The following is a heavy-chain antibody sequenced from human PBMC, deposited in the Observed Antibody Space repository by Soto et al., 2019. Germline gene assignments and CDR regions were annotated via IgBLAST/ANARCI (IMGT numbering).Heavy chain of an antibody. CDR3: ARADGGYGDYPLVRFDY. Sequence: SETLSLTCTVSGGSISSGGYYWSWIRQHPGKGLEWIGYIYYSGSTYYNPSLKSRVTISVDTSKNQFSLKLSSVTAADTAVYYCARADGGYGDYPLVRFDYWGQGTLVTVSS. D-gene: IGHD4-17*01. J-gene: IGHJ4*02. V-gene: IGHV4-31*03. CDR1: GGSISSGGYY. CDR2: IYYSGST.